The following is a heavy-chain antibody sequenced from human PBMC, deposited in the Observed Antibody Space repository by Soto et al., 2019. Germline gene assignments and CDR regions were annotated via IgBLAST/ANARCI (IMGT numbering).Heavy chain of an antibody. V-gene: IGHV4-61*01. CDR3: ARDRGGHDGWFDP. CDR2: VSYSGTT. D-gene: IGHD3-10*01. Sequence: QVQLQESGPGLVKPSETLSLTCTVSGGSVSSGSYYWSWIRQPPGKGLEWIGYVSYSGTTNYNPSLKSRVTISIDTSKNQFSLKVNSVTAADTAVYYCARDRGGHDGWFDPWGQGTLVTVSP. CDR1: GGSVSSGSYY. J-gene: IGHJ5*02.